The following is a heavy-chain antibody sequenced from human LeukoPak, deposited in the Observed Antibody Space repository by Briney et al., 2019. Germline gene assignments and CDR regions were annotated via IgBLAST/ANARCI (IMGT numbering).Heavy chain of an antibody. V-gene: IGHV3-30*02. J-gene: IGHJ4*02. Sequence: GGSLRLSCAASGFTFSSYGMHWVRQAPGKGLEWVAFIRSDGSIKYYVDSVKGRFTISRNNSKNTVYLQMNSLRDEDTAVYYCAKDKPLPYLDYWGQGTLVTVSS. CDR3: AKDKPLPYLDY. CDR2: IRSDGSIK. CDR1: GFTFSSYG.